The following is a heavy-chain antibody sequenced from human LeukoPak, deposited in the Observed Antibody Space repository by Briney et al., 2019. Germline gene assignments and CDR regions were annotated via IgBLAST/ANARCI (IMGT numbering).Heavy chain of an antibody. CDR1: GYIFGHNG. V-gene: IGHV1-18*01. Sequence: ASVKVSCKTSGYIFGHNGISWVRQAPGQGPEWMGWISAYYGDTKYAQKFQGRVTMTRDTSTSTVYMELRSLRSDDTAVYYCASASAKGQGAFDIWGQGTGVTVSS. CDR2: ISAYYGDT. CDR3: ASASAKGQGAFDI. J-gene: IGHJ3*02.